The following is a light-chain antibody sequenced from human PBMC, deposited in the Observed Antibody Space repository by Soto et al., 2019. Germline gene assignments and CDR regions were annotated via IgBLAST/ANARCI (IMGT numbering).Light chain of an antibody. Sequence: DIQMTQSPSSLSASIGDRVTLTCRSSQSIGNYLNWYQQKPGKAPSLLINNASTLQSGVPSRFSGSGSGTDFTFTISGLQPDDVATYYCQASYSTPLTFGQGTRLE. CDR3: QASYSTPLT. CDR2: NAS. J-gene: IGKJ5*01. V-gene: IGKV1-39*01. CDR1: QSIGNY.